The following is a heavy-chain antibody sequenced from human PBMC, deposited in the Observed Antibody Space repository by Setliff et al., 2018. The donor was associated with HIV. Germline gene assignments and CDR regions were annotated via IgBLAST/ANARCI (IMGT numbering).Heavy chain of an antibody. Sequence: ASVKVSCKASGYTFTSYSLHWVRQAPGQGLEWMGMINPSGGSASYAQKFQGRVTITRNTSISTAYMEMSSLRSEDTAVYYGARMNCSTTNCRESNWFDPWGQGTLVTVSS. CDR3: ARMNCSTTNCRESNWFDP. CDR1: GYTFTSYS. J-gene: IGHJ5*02. CDR2: INPSGGSA. V-gene: IGHV1-46*01. D-gene: IGHD2-2*01.